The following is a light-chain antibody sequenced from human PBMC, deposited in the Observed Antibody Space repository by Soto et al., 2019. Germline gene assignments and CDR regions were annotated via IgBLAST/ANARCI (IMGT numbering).Light chain of an antibody. V-gene: IGKV3-20*01. J-gene: IGKJ3*01. Sequence: EIVLTQSPGTLSLSPGERATLSCRASQSVSSSYLAWYQEEPGHAPRLLICDASNRATGIPDRFSGRGSGTDFTPTVSRLEPEDVAVYYCQQYGSSPFTFGPGTKVDI. CDR1: QSVSSSY. CDR3: QQYGSSPFT. CDR2: DAS.